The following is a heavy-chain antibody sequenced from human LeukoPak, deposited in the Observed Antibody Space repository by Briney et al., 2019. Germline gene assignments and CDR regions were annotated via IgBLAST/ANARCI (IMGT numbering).Heavy chain of an antibody. Sequence: GGSLRLSCAASGFTFSGYSMNWVRQAPGKGLEWVSSISSSSSYIYYADSVKGRFTISRDNAKNSLYLQMNSLRAEDTVVYYCARGVVRYFDYWGQGALVTVSS. CDR3: ARGVVRYFDY. CDR1: GFTFSGYS. V-gene: IGHV3-21*01. CDR2: ISSSSSYI. D-gene: IGHD3-9*01. J-gene: IGHJ4*02.